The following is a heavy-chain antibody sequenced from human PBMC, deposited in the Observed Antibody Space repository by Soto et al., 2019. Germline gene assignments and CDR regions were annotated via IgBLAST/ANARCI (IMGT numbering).Heavy chain of an antibody. D-gene: IGHD2-15*01. V-gene: IGHV1-18*04. Sequence: ASVKVSCKAIGYSFSSHYMYWVRQAPGQGLEWMGWISGSNGNTNYAQKYQGRVTMTTDTSTSTAYMELRSLRSDDTALYYCARQCNGDSCPPGAYSGQGTLVTVSS. J-gene: IGHJ4*02. CDR1: GYSFSSHY. CDR2: ISGSNGNT. CDR3: ARQCNGDSCPPGAY.